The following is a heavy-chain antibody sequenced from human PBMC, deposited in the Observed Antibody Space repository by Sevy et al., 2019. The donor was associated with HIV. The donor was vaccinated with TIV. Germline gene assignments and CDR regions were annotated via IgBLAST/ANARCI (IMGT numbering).Heavy chain of an antibody. Sequence: QLGGSLRLSCAASGFTFSSHWMTWVRQAPGKGLEWVANIKQDGSDKYYVDSVKGRFTISRDNGKNSLYLQMNSLRVEDTAVYYCARGGAAISWGLGTLVTVSS. CDR1: GFTFSSHW. D-gene: IGHD3-3*01. CDR2: IKQDGSDK. CDR3: ARGGAAIS. J-gene: IGHJ5*02. V-gene: IGHV3-7*04.